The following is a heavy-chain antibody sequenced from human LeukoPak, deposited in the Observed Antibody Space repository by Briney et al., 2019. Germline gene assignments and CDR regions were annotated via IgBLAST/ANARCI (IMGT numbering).Heavy chain of an antibody. CDR2: IYYGGST. V-gene: IGHV4-59*01. D-gene: IGHD3-22*01. CDR3: ARVGEGGYLVYYFDY. CDR1: GGSISSYY. J-gene: IGHJ4*02. Sequence: PSETLSLTCTVSGGSISSYYWSWIRQPPGKGLEWIGYIYYGGSTNYNPSLKSRVTISVDTSKNQFSLKLSSVTAADTAVYYCARVGEGGYLVYYFDYWGQGTLVTVSS.